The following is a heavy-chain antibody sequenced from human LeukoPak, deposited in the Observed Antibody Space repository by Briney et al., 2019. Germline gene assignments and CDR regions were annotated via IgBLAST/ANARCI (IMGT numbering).Heavy chain of an antibody. CDR3: ARDSVPGWAADY. V-gene: IGHV3-30-3*01. D-gene: IGHD2-15*01. Sequence: PGGSLRLSCAASGFTFSSYAMHGVRQAPGKGLEWGAVISYDGSNKYYADSVKGRFTISRDNSKNTLYLQMNSLRAEDTAVYYCARDSVPGWAADYWGQGTLVTVSS. CDR2: ISYDGSNK. J-gene: IGHJ4*02. CDR1: GFTFSSYA.